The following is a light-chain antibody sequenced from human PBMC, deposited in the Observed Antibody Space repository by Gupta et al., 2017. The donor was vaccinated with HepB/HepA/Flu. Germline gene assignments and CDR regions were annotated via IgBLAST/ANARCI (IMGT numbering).Light chain of an antibody. CDR3: QQYNSYPLT. J-gene: IGKJ4*01. CDR2: KAS. V-gene: IGKV1-5*03. Sequence: DIQMTQSPSTLSASVGDRVTITCRASQSIRDWLAWYQQKPGKAPKLLIYKASSLETGVPSRFSGSGSGTXFTLTIXSLQPDDFATYYCQQYNSYPLTFGXGTKVEIK. CDR1: QSIRDW.